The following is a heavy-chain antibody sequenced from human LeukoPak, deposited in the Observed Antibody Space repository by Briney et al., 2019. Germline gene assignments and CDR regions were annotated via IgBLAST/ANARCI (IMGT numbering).Heavy chain of an antibody. J-gene: IGHJ4*02. CDR2: ISAYNGNT. V-gene: IGHV1-18*04. Sequence: GASVKVSRTASGYTFTSYGISWVRQAPGQGLEWMGWISAYNGNTNYAQRLQGRVTMTTDTSTSTTYMELRSLRSDDTAVYYCARRGVPAATNYFDYWGQGTLVTVSS. CDR1: GYTFTSYG. CDR3: ARRGVPAATNYFDY. D-gene: IGHD2-2*01.